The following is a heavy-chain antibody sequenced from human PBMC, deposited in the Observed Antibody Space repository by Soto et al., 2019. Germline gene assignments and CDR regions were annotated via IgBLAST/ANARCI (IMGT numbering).Heavy chain of an antibody. V-gene: IGHV3-23*01. CDR2: ISGSGGST. Sequence: GGSLRLSCAASGFTFSSYAMSWVRQAPGKGLEWVSVISGSGGSTYYADSVKGRFTISRDNSKNTLYLQMNNLRAEDTAVYYCAKDGYCSDTSCYGGFDYWGQGTLVTVSS. CDR3: AKDGYCSDTSCYGGFDY. D-gene: IGHD2-2*03. CDR1: GFTFSSYA. J-gene: IGHJ4*02.